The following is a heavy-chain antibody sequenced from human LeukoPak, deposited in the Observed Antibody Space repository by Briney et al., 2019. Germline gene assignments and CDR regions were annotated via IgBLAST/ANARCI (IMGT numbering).Heavy chain of an antibody. CDR3: AREERDKTRYVGGDY. V-gene: IGHV4-38-2*02. Sequence: SETLSLTCTVSGYSISSGYFWGWVRQPPGKGLEWIGSIYPGGTTYYSPSLKNRLTISVDTSKNQFSLKLRYVTAADTAVYYCAREERDKTRYVGGDYWGQGTLVTVSS. CDR2: IYPGGTT. D-gene: IGHD1-1*01. J-gene: IGHJ4*02. CDR1: GYSISSGYF.